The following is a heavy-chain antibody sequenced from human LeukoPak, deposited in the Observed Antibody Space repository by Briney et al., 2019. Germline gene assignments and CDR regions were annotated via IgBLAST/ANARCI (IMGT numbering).Heavy chain of an antibody. Sequence: GGSLRLSCAASGFTFSNYAMHWVRLVPGKGLEWISFITWDGGSTSYVDSVKGRFTISRDNDNNSLYLQMNSLRAEDTAVYYCARGHPGDYSDFQFGYWGQGTLVTVSS. CDR3: ARGHPGDYSDFQFGY. V-gene: IGHV3-43D*03. J-gene: IGHJ4*02. CDR1: GFTFSNYA. D-gene: IGHD4-11*01. CDR2: ITWDGGST.